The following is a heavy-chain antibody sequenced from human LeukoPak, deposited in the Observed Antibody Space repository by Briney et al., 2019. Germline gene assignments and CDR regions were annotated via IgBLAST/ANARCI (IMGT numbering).Heavy chain of an antibody. D-gene: IGHD2-21*02. Sequence: ASVKVSCKASGYTFTGYYIQWVRQAPGQGLEWMGWINPHSGGTNYAQEFQGRVTMTRDTSISAAYMELSSLRPDDTAVYSCARGVTARGFYYYMDIWGNGTTVTISS. CDR1: GYTFTGYY. CDR2: INPHSGGT. CDR3: ARGVTARGFYYYMDI. J-gene: IGHJ6*03. V-gene: IGHV1-2*02.